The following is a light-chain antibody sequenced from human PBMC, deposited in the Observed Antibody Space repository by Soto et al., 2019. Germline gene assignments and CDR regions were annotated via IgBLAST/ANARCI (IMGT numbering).Light chain of an antibody. CDR3: CSYAGATMYV. Sequence: QSVLTQPASVSGSPGQSITISCTGTTSVVGSYNVVSWYQQYPGKAPKLIIYEISKRPSGVSNRFSGSKSGNTASLTISGLQAEDEADYYCCSYAGATMYVFGTGTKVTV. J-gene: IGLJ1*01. CDR1: TSVVGSYNV. V-gene: IGLV2-23*02. CDR2: EIS.